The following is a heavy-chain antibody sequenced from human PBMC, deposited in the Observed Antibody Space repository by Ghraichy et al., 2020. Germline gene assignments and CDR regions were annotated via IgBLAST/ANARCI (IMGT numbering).Heavy chain of an antibody. Sequence: GGSLRLSCTGSGFTFSDYGMSWFRQGPGKGLEWVGFVRSKAYGGTTEYAASVKGRITISRDDSKSIAYLQMNSLKTEDTAVYYCVRGLIVVVPVAHHIFDYWGQGTLVTVSS. D-gene: IGHD2-2*01. CDR1: GFTFSDYG. V-gene: IGHV3-49*03. CDR3: VRGLIVVVPVAHHIFDY. CDR2: VRSKAYGGTT. J-gene: IGHJ4*02.